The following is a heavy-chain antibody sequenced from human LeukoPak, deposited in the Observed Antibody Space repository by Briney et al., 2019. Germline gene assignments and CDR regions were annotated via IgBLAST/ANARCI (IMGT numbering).Heavy chain of an antibody. D-gene: IGHD2/OR15-2a*01. CDR3: ARDLGSTVIVGGDTFDL. CDR1: GYTFTCYY. CDR2: INPNSGGT. V-gene: IGHV1-2*02. Sequence: GASVKVSCKTSGYTFTCYYMHWVRQAPGQGLEWMGWINPNSGGTNYAQKFQGRITMTGDTSTAYLELSMLRSDDTAVYYCARDLGSTVIVGGDTFDLWGQGTMVTVSS. J-gene: IGHJ3*01.